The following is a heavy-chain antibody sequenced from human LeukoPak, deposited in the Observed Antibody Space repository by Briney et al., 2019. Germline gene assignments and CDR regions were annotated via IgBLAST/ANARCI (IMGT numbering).Heavy chain of an antibody. CDR3: ARDSNDSTGAFDI. D-gene: IGHD2-15*01. CDR1: GYSISSGYY. J-gene: IGHJ3*02. Sequence: SETLSLTCTVSGYSISSGYYWGWIRPPPGKGLEWIGSIYHSGSTYYNPSLKSRVTISVDTSKNQFSLKLSSVTAADTAVYYCARDSNDSTGAFDIWGQGTMVTVSS. V-gene: IGHV4-38-2*02. CDR2: IYHSGST.